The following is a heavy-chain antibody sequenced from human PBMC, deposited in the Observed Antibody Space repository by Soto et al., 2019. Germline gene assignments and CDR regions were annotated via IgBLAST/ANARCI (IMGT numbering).Heavy chain of an antibody. CDR1: GFTFSNSW. V-gene: IGHV3-74*01. D-gene: IGHD6-13*01. CDR3: VRHTNSWYDYFDP. J-gene: IGHJ5*02. CDR2: INSDGRTT. Sequence: GGSLRLSCAASGFTFSNSWMHWVRQAPGKGLVWVSRINSDGRTTTHADSVQGRFTVSRDNAKNTLYLQMNSLRAEDTAVYYCVRHTNSWYDYFDPWGQGTLVTVS.